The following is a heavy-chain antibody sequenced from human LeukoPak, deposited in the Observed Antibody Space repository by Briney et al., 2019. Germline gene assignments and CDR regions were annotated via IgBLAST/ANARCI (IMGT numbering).Heavy chain of an antibody. CDR3: ARVSYADSYYMDV. D-gene: IGHD3-16*01. CDR1: GFTFSDYY. Sequence: PGGSLRLSCAASGFTFSDYYMSWIRQAPGKGLEWVSYISSSGSTIYYADSVKGRFTISRDNAKNSLYLQMNSLRAEDTAVYYCARVSYADSYYMDVWGKGTTVTVSS. J-gene: IGHJ6*03. V-gene: IGHV3-11*04. CDR2: ISSSGSTI.